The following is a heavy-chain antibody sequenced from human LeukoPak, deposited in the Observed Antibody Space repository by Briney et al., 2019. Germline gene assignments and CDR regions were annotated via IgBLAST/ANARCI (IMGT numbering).Heavy chain of an antibody. J-gene: IGHJ6*02. CDR3: AAGLEAATNMLDYYYYGMDV. D-gene: IGHD5-24*01. CDR1: GYTFSDYY. V-gene: IGHV1-2*02. Sequence: ASVKVSCKASGYTFSDYYMHWVRQAPGQGLEWMGWINPYSGGTNYAEKFQERVTITRDMSTSTAYMELSSLRSEDTAVYYCAAGLEAATNMLDYYYYGMDVWGQGTTVTVSS. CDR2: INPYSGGT.